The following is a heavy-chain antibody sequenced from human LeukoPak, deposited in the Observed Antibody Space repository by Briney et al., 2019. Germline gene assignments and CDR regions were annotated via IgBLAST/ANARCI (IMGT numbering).Heavy chain of an antibody. J-gene: IGHJ3*02. CDR3: ARDYPLRFFTTDLTYYDILTGYPLRAFDI. D-gene: IGHD3-9*01. V-gene: IGHV1-18*01. CDR1: GYTFTSYG. CDR2: ISAYNGNT. Sequence: ASVKVPCKASGYTFTSYGISWVRQAPGQGLEWMGWISAYNGNTNYAQKLQDRVTMTTDTSTTTTYMELRSLRPDDTAVYYCARDYPLRFFTTDLTYYDILTGYPLRAFDIWGQGTMVTVSS.